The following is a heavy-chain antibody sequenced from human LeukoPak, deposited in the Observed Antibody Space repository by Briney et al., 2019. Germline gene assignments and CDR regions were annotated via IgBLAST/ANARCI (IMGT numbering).Heavy chain of an antibody. CDR2: ISNDGSKK. D-gene: IGHD5-18*01. J-gene: IGHJ5*02. Sequence: PGGSLRLSCAASGFTFSSYGMHWVRQAPGKGLDWVAAISNDGSKKYYADSVKGRFTISRDNSKNTLSLQVSSLRTEDTAVYYCAKDRYSYAFEYSGSWGQGTLVTVSS. CDR3: AKDRYSYAFEYSGS. V-gene: IGHV3-30*18. CDR1: GFTFSSYG.